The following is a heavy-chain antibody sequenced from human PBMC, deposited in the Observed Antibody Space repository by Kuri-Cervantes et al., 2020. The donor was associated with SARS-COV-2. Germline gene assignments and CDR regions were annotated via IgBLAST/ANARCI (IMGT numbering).Heavy chain of an antibody. CDR2: IYHSGST. V-gene: IGHV4-38-2*02. CDR1: GYSISSGYY. D-gene: IGHD3-22*01. CDR3: ARVVTNPLDYDSSGPTFDP. J-gene: IGHJ5*02. Sequence: SETLSLTCTVSGYSISSGYYWGWIRQPPGKGLEWIGSIYHSGSTYYNPSLKSRVTISVDTSKNQFSLKLSSVTAADTAVYYCARVVTNPLDYDSSGPTFDPWGQGTLVTVSS.